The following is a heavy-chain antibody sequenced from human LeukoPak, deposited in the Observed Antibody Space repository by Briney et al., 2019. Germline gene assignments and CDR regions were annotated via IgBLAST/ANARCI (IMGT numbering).Heavy chain of an antibody. Sequence: SETLSLTCTVSGGSISSYYWSWIRQPPGKGLEWIGYIYHSGSTNYNPSLKSRVTISVDTSKNQFSLKLSSVTAADTAVYYCARAPPPYSSSWDYYFDYWGQGTLVTVSS. V-gene: IGHV4-59*01. CDR1: GGSISSYY. CDR3: ARAPPPYSSSWDYYFDY. J-gene: IGHJ4*02. D-gene: IGHD6-13*01. CDR2: IYHSGST.